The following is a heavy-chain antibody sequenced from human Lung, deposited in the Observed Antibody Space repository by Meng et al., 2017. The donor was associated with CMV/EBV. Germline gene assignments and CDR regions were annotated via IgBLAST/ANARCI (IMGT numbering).Heavy chain of an antibody. CDR1: GFTFSGYW. CDR3: GRMPPGAIDNGFDF. D-gene: IGHD2-2*01. V-gene: IGHV3-74*01. J-gene: IGHJ3*01. CDR2: INTDGSLT. Sequence: GESXKISCAASGFTFSGYWMHWVRQAPGKGLMWVSRINTDGSLTNHADSVKGRFTISRDNVRNTLYLQMNSLRVEDTAVYYCGRMPPGAIDNGFDFWGQGTMVTVSS.